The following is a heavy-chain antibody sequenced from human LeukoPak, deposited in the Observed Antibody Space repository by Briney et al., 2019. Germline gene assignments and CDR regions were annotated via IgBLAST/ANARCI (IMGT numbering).Heavy chain of an antibody. CDR3: AGPMGPAAIFGFDY. CDR1: GFTVNSNY. V-gene: IGHV3-66*01. CDR2: IYSGGST. D-gene: IGHD2-2*01. J-gene: IGHJ4*02. Sequence: GGSLRLSCAASGFTVNSNYMSWVRQAPGKGLEWFSIIYSGGSTYYADSVKGRFTVSRDNSKNTLYLQMNTLRAEDTAVYYCAGPMGPAAIFGFDYWGQGTLVTVSS.